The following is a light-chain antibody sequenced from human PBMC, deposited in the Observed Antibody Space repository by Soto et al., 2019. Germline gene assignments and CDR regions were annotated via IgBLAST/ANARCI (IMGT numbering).Light chain of an antibody. J-gene: IGLJ1*01. CDR2: EDT. CDR3: RSYTVSTTYV. Sequence: QSALTQPASVSGSPGQAITISCTGTGSDIGRYNHVSWYQHHPGKAPKLIIYEDTSRPSGVSTRFSGSQSGNTAFLTISGLQAVDQADYYGRSYTVSTTYVFGTGTKVPVL. V-gene: IGLV2-14*01. CDR1: GSDIGRYNH.